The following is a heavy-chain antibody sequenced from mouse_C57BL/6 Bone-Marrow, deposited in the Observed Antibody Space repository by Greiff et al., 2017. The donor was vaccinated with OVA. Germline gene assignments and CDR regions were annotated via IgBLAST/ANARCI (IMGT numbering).Heavy chain of an antibody. V-gene: IGHV1-26*01. Sequence: VQLQQSGPELVKPGASVKISCKASGYTFTDYYMNWVKQSHGKSLEWIGDINPNNGGTSYNQKFKGKATLTVDKSSSTAYMELRSLTSEDSAVYYCAGWLLRAYWGQGTLVTVSA. CDR3: AGWLLRAY. D-gene: IGHD2-3*01. J-gene: IGHJ3*01. CDR1: GYTFTDYY. CDR2: INPNNGGT.